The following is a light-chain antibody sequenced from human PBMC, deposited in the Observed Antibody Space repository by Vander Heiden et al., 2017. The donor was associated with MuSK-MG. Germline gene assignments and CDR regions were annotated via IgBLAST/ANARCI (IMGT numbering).Light chain of an antibody. CDR2: KDT. V-gene: IGLV3-25*03. CDR3: QSADNSGTYV. Sequence: SYELTQPPSVSVSPGQTARITCSGDALADQYAYWYQQKPGQAPVLVIYKDTERSSGIPERFSGSSSGTTVTFTISGVEAEDEADYYCQSADNSGTYVFGAGTKVTVL. CDR1: ALADQY. J-gene: IGLJ1*01.